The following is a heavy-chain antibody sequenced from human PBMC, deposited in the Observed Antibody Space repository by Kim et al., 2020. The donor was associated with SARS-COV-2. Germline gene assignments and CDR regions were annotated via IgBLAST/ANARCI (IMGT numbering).Heavy chain of an antibody. J-gene: IGHJ4*02. V-gene: IGHV3-30*18. CDR3: AKLGIVVVPAATEDY. CDR2: ISYDGSNK. Sequence: GGSLRLSCAASGFTFSSYGMHWVRQAPGKGLEWVAVISYDGSNKYYADSVKGRFTISRDNSKNTLYLQMNSLRAEDTAVYYCAKLGIVVVPAATEDYWGQGTLVTVSS. CDR1: GFTFSSYG. D-gene: IGHD2-2*03.